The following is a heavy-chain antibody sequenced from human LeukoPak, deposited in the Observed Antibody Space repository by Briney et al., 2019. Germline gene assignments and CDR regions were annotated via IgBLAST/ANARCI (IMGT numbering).Heavy chain of an antibody. CDR3: ARADSSSWRDDAFDI. CDR1: GYTFSSYY. Sequence: ASVKVSCKASGYTFSSYYIHWVRQAPGQGLEWMGLINPSGGSTNYAQKFQDRVTMTRDTSTSTVYMELSSLRSEDTAVYYCARADSSSWRDDAFDIWGQGTMVTVSS. V-gene: IGHV1-46*01. J-gene: IGHJ3*02. D-gene: IGHD6-13*01. CDR2: INPSGGST.